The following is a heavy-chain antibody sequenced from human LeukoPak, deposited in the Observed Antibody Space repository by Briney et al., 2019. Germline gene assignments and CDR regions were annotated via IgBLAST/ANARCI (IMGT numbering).Heavy chain of an antibody. D-gene: IGHD5-24*01. Sequence: GASVKVSCKASGGTFSSYAISWVRQAPGQGLEWMGRIIPILGIANYAQKFQGRVTMTTDTSTSTAYMELRSLRSDDTAVYYCARGRPEMATTFDYWGQGTLVTVSS. V-gene: IGHV1-69*04. J-gene: IGHJ4*02. CDR3: ARGRPEMATTFDY. CDR2: IIPILGIA. CDR1: GGTFSSYA.